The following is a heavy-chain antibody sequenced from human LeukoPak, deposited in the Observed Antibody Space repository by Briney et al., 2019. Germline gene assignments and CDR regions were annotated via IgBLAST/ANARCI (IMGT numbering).Heavy chain of an antibody. J-gene: IGHJ5*02. Sequence: ASVKVSCKASGYTFTSYYMHWVRQAPGQGLEWMGIINPSGGSTSYAQKFQGRVTMTRDTSTSTVYMELSSLRSEDTAVYYCARQGYSSSWSRGWFDPWGQGTLVTVPS. V-gene: IGHV1-46*01. CDR1: GYTFTSYY. CDR2: INPSGGST. CDR3: ARQGYSSSWSRGWFDP. D-gene: IGHD6-13*01.